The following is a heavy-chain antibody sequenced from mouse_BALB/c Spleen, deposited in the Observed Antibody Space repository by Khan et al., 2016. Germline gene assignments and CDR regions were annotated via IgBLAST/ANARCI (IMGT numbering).Heavy chain of an antibody. CDR2: IWSGGST. Sequence: QVQLKESGPGLVQPSQSLSITCTVSGFSLTSYGVHWVRQSPGKGLEWLGVIWSGGSTDYNAAFISRLSISKDNSKRQVFFKMNSLQANDTAIYYCARFLDGKYAMDYWGQGNSGTVCS. CDR3: ARFLDGKYAMDY. J-gene: IGHJ4*01. CDR1: GFSLTSYG. D-gene: IGHD2-1*01. V-gene: IGHV2-2*02.